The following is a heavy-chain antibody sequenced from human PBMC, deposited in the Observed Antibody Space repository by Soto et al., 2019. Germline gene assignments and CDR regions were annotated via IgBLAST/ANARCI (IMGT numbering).Heavy chain of an antibody. CDR3: GRDLQVGVIYFDP. V-gene: IGHV3-33*05. CDR2: IQSDGSKQ. Sequence: QVQVVESGGGVVQPGRSLTLSCVTSGFIFRTYGMHWVRQAPGKGLEWVAAIQSDGSKQYYAESVKGRFIISRDDSENTLFLQMNSLRAGDTAQYFCGRDLQVGVIYFDPWGQGTLVTVSS. J-gene: IGHJ5*02. D-gene: IGHD1-26*01. CDR1: GFIFRTYG.